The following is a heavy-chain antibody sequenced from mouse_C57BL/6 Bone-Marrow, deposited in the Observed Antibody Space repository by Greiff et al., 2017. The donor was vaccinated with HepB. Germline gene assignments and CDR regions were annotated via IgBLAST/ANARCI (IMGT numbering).Heavy chain of an antibody. V-gene: IGHV1-53*01. CDR3: AREEVYYSNSFAY. D-gene: IGHD2-5*01. CDR2: INPSNSGT. CDR1: GYTFTSYW. J-gene: IGHJ3*01. Sequence: QVQLQQPRTELVKPGASVKLSCKASGYTFTSYWMHWVKQRPGQGLEWIGNINPSNSGTNYNEKFKSKATLTVDKSSSTAYMQLSSLTSEDSAVYYCAREEVYYSNSFAYWGQGTLVTVSA.